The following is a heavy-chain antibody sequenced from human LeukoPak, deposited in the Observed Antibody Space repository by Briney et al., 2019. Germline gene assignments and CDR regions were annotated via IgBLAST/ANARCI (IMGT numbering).Heavy chain of an antibody. V-gene: IGHV4-38-2*01. J-gene: IGHJ4*02. Sequence: KPSETLSLTCAVSGYSISGGFYWGWLRPPPGKGLDWIGSIYHSGSTYYNLSLKSRVTLSVETSKNQFSLKLSTVTAADTAVYYCARLVNWSGYYDHFDYWGQGSLVTVSS. CDR3: ARLVNWSGYYDHFDY. CDR2: IYHSGST. CDR1: GYSISGGFY. D-gene: IGHD3-3*01.